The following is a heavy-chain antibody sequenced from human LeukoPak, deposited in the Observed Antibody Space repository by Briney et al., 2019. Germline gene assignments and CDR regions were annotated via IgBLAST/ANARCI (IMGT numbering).Heavy chain of an antibody. CDR3: ARVMRQRHHLDQ. V-gene: IGHV1-69*13. D-gene: IGHD2-8*01. CDR2: FNPTFRTS. CDR1: GDRFTNYI. Sequence: GASVKVSCKTSGDRFTNYIMDWVRQTQGQGLGWMGGFNPTFRTSNYAPQFQGRVTITADESTSTAYMELSSLISEDTAVYYCARVMRQRHHLDQWGQGTLVTVSS. J-gene: IGHJ4*02.